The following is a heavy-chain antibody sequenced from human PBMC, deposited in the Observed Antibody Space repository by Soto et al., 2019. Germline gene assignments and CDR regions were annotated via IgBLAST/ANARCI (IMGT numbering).Heavy chain of an antibody. J-gene: IGHJ6*02. CDR3: ARRRSTVTTAWFYHAMDV. D-gene: IGHD4-17*01. V-gene: IGHV3-33*01. CDR2: IWCDGSNK. Sequence: QVQLVESGGGVVQPGTSLRLSCAASGFTFSDYGMHWVRQAPGKGLEWVAVIWCDGSNKYYADSVKGRFTISRDNSKNTVDLQMDRLRADDTAVYYCARRRSTVTTAWFYHAMDVWGQGTTVTVSS. CDR1: GFTFSDYG.